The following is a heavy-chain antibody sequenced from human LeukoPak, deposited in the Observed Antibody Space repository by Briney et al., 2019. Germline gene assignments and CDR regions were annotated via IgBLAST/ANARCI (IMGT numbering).Heavy chain of an antibody. CDR2: IWYDGSKK. CDR1: GFSFSGHG. Sequence: PGGSLRLSCAASGFSFSGHGMHWVRQAPGKGLEWVAVIWYDGSKKYFADSVKGRFTISRDDSKNTLYLQMNSLRAEDTAVYYCVKDRTGTYTLDYWGQGTLVTVSS. V-gene: IGHV3-33*06. J-gene: IGHJ4*02. D-gene: IGHD3-10*01. CDR3: VKDRTGTYTLDY.